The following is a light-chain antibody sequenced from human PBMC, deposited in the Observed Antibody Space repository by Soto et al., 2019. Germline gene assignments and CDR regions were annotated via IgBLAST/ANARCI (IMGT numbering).Light chain of an antibody. V-gene: IGKV1-39*01. J-gene: IGKJ1*01. Sequence: TQSPGTLSLSPGERATLSCRASQRISSWLAWYQQKPGKAPKLLIYAASSLQSGVPSRFSGSGSGTDFTLTISSLQPEDFATYYCQQSYSTPPTFGQGTKVDIK. CDR3: QQSYSTPPT. CDR2: AAS. CDR1: QRISSW.